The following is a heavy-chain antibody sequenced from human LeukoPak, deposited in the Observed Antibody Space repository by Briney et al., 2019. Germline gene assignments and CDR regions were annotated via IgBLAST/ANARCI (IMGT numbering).Heavy chain of an antibody. D-gene: IGHD2-8*01. Sequence: ASVKVSCKASGYTFTDYHMHWVRQAPGQGLEWMGWINPQSGDTKYAQNLQGRVTMTRDTSISTAYMDLSSLRSDDTAVYYCARELQLDDCTRINCYQPMVDPWGQGTLVTVSS. CDR1: GYTFTDYH. V-gene: IGHV1-2*02. CDR3: ARELQLDDCTRINCYQPMVDP. CDR2: INPQSGDT. J-gene: IGHJ5*02.